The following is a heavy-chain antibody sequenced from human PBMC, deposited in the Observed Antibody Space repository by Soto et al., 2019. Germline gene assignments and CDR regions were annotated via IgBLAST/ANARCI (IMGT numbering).Heavy chain of an antibody. D-gene: IGHD2-2*01. Sequence: PLRLSWASSLFTFSSYGRQLVIQTPIKLLEWVAVIWYDGSNKYYADSVKGRFTISRDNSKNTLYLQMNSLRAEDTAVYYCARDSSTSYYYYYYGMEVWGQGTTVTVSS. J-gene: IGHJ6*02. CDR1: LFTFSSYG. V-gene: IGHV3-33*01. CDR3: ARDSSTSYYYYYYGMEV. CDR2: IWYDGSNK.